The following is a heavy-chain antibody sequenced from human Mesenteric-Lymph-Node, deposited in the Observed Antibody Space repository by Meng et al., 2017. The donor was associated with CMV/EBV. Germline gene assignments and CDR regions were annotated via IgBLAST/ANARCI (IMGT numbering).Heavy chain of an antibody. CDR1: GGSISSSSYY. Sequence: SETLSLTCTVSGGSISSSSYYWGWIRQPPGKGLEWIGSIYYSGSTYYNPSLKSRVTISVDTSKNQFSLKLSSVTAADTAVYYCARTSGRVPAASLFDYWGQGTLVTVSS. CDR2: IYYSGST. D-gene: IGHD2-2*01. J-gene: IGHJ4*02. CDR3: ARTSGRVPAASLFDY. V-gene: IGHV4-39*07.